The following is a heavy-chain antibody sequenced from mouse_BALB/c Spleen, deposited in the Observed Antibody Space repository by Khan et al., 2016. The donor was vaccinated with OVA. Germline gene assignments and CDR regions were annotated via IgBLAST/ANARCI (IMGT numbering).Heavy chain of an antibody. Sequence: EVKLEESGPSLVKPSQTLSLTCSVTGDSITSGYWNWIRKFPGNKLEYMGYIIYTGYTYYNPSLKSRISITRHTSKNQYYLHLNSVTDEDIATYYCARSTYRYAFVYWGQGTLVTVSA. D-gene: IGHD2-14*01. V-gene: IGHV3-8*02. CDR2: IIYTGYT. J-gene: IGHJ3*01. CDR3: ARSTYRYAFVY. CDR1: GDSITSGY.